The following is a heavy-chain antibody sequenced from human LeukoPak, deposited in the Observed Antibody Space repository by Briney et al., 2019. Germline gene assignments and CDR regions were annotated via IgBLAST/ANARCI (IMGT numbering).Heavy chain of an antibody. Sequence: PGGSLRLSCAASGFTFSSYAMSWVRQAPGKGLEWVSAISGSGDSTYYADSVKGRFTTSRDNSKNTLYLQMNSLRAEDTAVYYCANSGDYTDYFDYWGQGTLVTVSS. D-gene: IGHD2-8*02. V-gene: IGHV3-23*01. CDR2: ISGSGDST. CDR3: ANSGDYTDYFDY. J-gene: IGHJ4*02. CDR1: GFTFSSYA.